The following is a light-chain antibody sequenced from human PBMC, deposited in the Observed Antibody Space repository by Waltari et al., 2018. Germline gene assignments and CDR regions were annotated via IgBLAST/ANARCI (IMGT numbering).Light chain of an antibody. CDR3: QQYDISPLT. CDR2: NTS. V-gene: IGKV3-20*01. CDR1: QTVRNTY. Sequence: MGLTPSPGTLSLSPGERAPFSSRASQTVRNTYLAWYQQKTGQPPTLLLYNTSSTATGIPDRFSGSGSGTDFSLTISSLEPEDFAVYYCQQYDISPLTFGGGTKVETK. J-gene: IGKJ4*01.